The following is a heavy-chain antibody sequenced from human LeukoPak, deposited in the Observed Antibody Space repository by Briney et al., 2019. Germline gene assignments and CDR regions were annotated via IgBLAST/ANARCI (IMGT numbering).Heavy chain of an antibody. CDR2: TNEGGSDK. CDR1: QFTFSKSW. D-gene: IGHD3-16*01. Sequence: GGSLRLSCSASQFTFSKSWTSWLRQAPGKGLEWVAHTNEGGSDKYYVDSVKGRFTISKDNGRSLLYLQMNSLRAEDTALYYCVIWSVNFNYWGQGTLVTVSS. V-gene: IGHV3-7*01. J-gene: IGHJ4*02. CDR3: VIWSVNFNY.